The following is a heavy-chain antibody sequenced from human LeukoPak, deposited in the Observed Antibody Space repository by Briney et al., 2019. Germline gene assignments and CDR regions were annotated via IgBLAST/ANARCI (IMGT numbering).Heavy chain of an antibody. Sequence: PSETLSLTCTVSGGSISSGDYYWSWIRQPPGKGLEWIGYIYYSGSTYYNPSLKSRVTISVDTSKNQFSLKLSSVTAADTAVYYCARDADYYDTWFDPWGQGTLVTVSS. J-gene: IGHJ5*02. CDR2: IYYSGST. V-gene: IGHV4-30-4*08. D-gene: IGHD3-22*01. CDR1: GGSISSGDYY. CDR3: ARDADYYDTWFDP.